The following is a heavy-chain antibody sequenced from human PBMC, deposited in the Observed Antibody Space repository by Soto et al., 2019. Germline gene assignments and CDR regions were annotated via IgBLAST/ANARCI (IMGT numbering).Heavy chain of an antibody. CDR2: ISGNGGNT. J-gene: IGHJ4*02. CDR3: AKVKGYYYGSGSYYNEDYFDY. CDR1: GFTFSSYD. V-gene: IGHV3-23*01. Sequence: GGSLRLSCAASGFTFSSYDMRWVRQAPGKGLEWVSAISGNGGNTYYADSVKGRFTISRDNSQNTLYLQMNSLRAEDTAVYYCAKVKGYYYGSGSYYNEDYFDYWGQGTLVTVSS. D-gene: IGHD3-10*01.